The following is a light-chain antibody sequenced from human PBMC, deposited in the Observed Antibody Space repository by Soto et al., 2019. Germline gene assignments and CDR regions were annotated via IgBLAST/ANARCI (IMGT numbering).Light chain of an antibody. V-gene: IGKV3-20*01. CDR2: GAS. CDR3: QQYGSSPPIT. J-gene: IGKJ5*01. CDR1: HSVSSSY. Sequence: ENVLTQSPGTLSLSPGERANLXXRDNHSVSSSYLAWYQQKPGQAPRLXXYGASSRATGIPDRFSGSGSGTDFTLTISRLEPEDFAVYYCQQYGSSPPITFGQGTRLEIK.